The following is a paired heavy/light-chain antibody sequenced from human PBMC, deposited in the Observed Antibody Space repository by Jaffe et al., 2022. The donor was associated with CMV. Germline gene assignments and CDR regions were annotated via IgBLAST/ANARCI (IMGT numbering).Light chain of an antibody. V-gene: IGKV3-20*01. CDR3: QQYDRSQYT. J-gene: IGKJ2*01. CDR2: GAS. CDR1: HSVSSTY. Sequence: EIVLTQSPGTLSLSPGERATLSCRASHSVSSTYLAWYQQKPGQAPRLLIYGASIRATGIPDRFSGSGSGTDFTLTISSLEPEDFTVYYCQQYDRSQYTFGQGTKLEIK.
Heavy chain of an antibody. CDR3: ARNYYDITGYSFDS. CDR1: GDSVSSDSVA. J-gene: IGHJ4*02. Sequence: QVQLQQSGPGLVKPSQTLSLTCAISGDSVSSDSVAWNWIRQSPSRGLEWLGRTYYRSKWYSDYAVSVKRRITINADSSRNQASLQLKSVTPEDTAVYYCARNYYDITGYSFDSWGQGTQVTVSS. V-gene: IGHV6-1*01. CDR2: TYYRSKWYS. D-gene: IGHD3-22*01.